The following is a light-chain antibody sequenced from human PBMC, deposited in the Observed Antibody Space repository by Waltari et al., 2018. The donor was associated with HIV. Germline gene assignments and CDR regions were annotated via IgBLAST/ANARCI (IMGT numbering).Light chain of an antibody. CDR2: EDN. CDR1: ALPKKY. J-gene: IGLJ2*01. CDR3: YSTDSSGNHRV. V-gene: IGLV3-10*01. Sequence: SYELTQPPSVSVSPGQTARITSSGDALPKKYAYWYQQKSGQAPVLVIYEDNKRPSGIPERFSGSSSGTMATLTISGAQVEDEADYYCYSTDSSGNHRVFGGGTELIVL.